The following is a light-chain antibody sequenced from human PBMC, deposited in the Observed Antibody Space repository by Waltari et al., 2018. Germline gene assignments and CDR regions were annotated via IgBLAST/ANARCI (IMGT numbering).Light chain of an antibody. Sequence: DIQMTQSPSSLSASAGDRVTITCRASQGISTYLNWYQQKPGNAPKRLIYAASSLESGVPSRFSGSGSGTDFTLIISSLQPEDFATYYCLQYDSDLWTFGHGTKVEIK. CDR3: LQYDSDLWT. V-gene: IGKV1-17*01. CDR1: QGISTY. CDR2: AAS. J-gene: IGKJ1*01.